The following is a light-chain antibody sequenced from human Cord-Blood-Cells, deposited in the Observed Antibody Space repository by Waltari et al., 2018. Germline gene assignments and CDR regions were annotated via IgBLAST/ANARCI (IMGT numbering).Light chain of an antibody. J-gene: IGLJ2*01. CDR3: AAWYDSLSGPV. V-gene: IGLV1-47*01. CDR2: RNK. Sequence: QSVLTQPPSASGTPGQRVTISCSGSSSNIGSNYVYWYQQLPGTAPKLLIYRNKQRPSGVPDRFSGSKSGTSASLAISGLRSEDEADYYCAAWYDSLSGPVFGGGTKLTVL. CDR1: SSNIGSNY.